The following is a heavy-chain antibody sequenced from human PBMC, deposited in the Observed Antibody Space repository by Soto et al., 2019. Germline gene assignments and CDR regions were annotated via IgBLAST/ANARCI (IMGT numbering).Heavy chain of an antibody. CDR1: GGAISRYY. CDR3: ARGEWYSFES. Sequence: SETLSLTXTVSGGAISRYYWTWIRQPAGKGLEWIVRIYSSGGTKYNPSLKSRVDMSLDMSQNQFSLRLNSVTAADTAVYYCARGEWYSFESWGQGTLVNVSS. V-gene: IGHV4-4*07. J-gene: IGHJ4*02. D-gene: IGHD3-3*01. CDR2: IYSSGGT.